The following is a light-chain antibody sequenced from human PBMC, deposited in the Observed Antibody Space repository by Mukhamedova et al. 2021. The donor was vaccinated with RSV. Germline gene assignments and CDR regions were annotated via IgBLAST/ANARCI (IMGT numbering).Light chain of an antibody. Sequence: SVSSNLAWYQQKPGQAPRLLIYGASTRATGIPARFSGSGSGTEFTLTISSLEPEDFAVYYCQQRSNWPSFGQGTRLEIK. CDR2: GAS. V-gene: IGKV3-11*01. CDR1: SVSSN. J-gene: IGKJ5*01. CDR3: QQRSNWPS.